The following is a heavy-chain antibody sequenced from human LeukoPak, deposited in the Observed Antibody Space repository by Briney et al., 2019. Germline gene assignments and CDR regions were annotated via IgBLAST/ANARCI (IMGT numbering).Heavy chain of an antibody. V-gene: IGHV3-33*08. Sequence: HPGGSPRLSCAASGFTFSSYGMPWVRQAPGKGLEWVAVIWYDGSNKYYADSVKGRFTISRDNSKNTLYLQMNSLRAEDTAVYYCARVEEYQLPPDYWGQGTLVTVSS. CDR1: GFTFSSYG. CDR2: IWYDGSNK. J-gene: IGHJ4*02. CDR3: ARVEEYQLPPDY. D-gene: IGHD2-2*01.